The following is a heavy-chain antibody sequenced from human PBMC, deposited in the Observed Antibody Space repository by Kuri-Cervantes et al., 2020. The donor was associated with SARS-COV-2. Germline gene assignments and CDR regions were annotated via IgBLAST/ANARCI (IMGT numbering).Heavy chain of an antibody. V-gene: IGHV4-39*01. CDR1: RGSINRRPYF. CDR2: ILYTGNT. D-gene: IGHD2-2*01. Sequence: SETMSLTCTLSRGSINRRPYFWGWIRQPPGRALEWFGSILYTGNTHYTPSLHSRVIMSVDTSKNQFSLNLTSVTAADTAVYYCARHQLVVPAANPYSYFDPWGQGSLVTVSS. CDR3: ARHQLVVPAANPYSYFDP. J-gene: IGHJ5*02.